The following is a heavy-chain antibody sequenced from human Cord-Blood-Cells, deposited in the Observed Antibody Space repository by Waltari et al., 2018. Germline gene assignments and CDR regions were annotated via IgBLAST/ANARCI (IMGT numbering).Heavy chain of an antibody. Sequence: QVQLVQSGAEVKKPGSSVKVSCKASGGTFSSYAISRVRPAPGQGLAWMGGIIPIFGTANYAQKFQGRVTITADESTSTAYMELSSLRSEDTAVYYCARGRDYYDSSGYYPFDYWGQGTLVTVSS. CDR3: ARGRDYYDSSGYYPFDY. CDR1: GGTFSSYA. J-gene: IGHJ4*02. CDR2: IIPIFGTA. D-gene: IGHD3-22*01. V-gene: IGHV1-69*01.